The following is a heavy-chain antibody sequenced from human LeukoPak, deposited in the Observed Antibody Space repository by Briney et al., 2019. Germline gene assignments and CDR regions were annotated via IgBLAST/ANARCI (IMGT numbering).Heavy chain of an antibody. CDR1: GGTFSSYA. V-gene: IGHV1-69*05. D-gene: IGHD2-2*01. CDR3: ARSSLGYCSSTSCSHENWFDP. CDR2: IIPIFGTA. J-gene: IGHJ5*02. Sequence: SVKVSCKASGGTFSSYAISWVRQAPGQGLGWMGGIIPIFGTANYAQKFQGRVTITTDESTSTAYMELSSLRSEDTAVYYCARSSLGYCSSTSCSHENWFDPWGQGTLVTVSS.